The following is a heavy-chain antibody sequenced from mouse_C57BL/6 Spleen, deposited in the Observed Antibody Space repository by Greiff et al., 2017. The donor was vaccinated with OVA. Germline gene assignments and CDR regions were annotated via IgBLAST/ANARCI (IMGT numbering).Heavy chain of an antibody. CDR1: GYTFTDYY. J-gene: IGHJ2*01. CDR3: ARGGYYSNYLDY. CDR2: IYPGSGNT. Sequence: QVQLQQSGAELVRPGASVKLSCKASGYTFTDYYINWVKQRPGQGLEWIARIYPGSGNTYYNEKFKGKATLTAEKSSSTAYMQLSSLTSEDSAVYFCARGGYYSNYLDYWGQGTTLTVSS. V-gene: IGHV1-76*01. D-gene: IGHD2-12*01.